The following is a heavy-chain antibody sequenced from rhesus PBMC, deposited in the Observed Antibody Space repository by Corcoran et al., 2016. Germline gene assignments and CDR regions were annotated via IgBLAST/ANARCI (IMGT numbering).Heavy chain of an antibody. CDR1: GFSLSPSGMG. CDR2: IYWDDDK. V-gene: IGHV2S1*01. Sequence: QVTLKESGPALVKPTQPLTLTCTFSGFSLSPSGMGVCWIRQPPGTALEWLASIYWDDDKYYSTSLKSRLTISKDTSKNQVVLTMTNMDPVDTATYYCARGIYSGGWRKYFDYWGQGVLVTVSS. CDR3: ARGIYSGGWRKYFDY. J-gene: IGHJ4*01. D-gene: IGHD6-37*01.